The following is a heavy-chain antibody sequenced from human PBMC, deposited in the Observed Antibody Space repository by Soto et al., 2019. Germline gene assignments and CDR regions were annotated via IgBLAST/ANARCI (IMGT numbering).Heavy chain of an antibody. CDR1: GFTFSSYG. J-gene: IGHJ4*02. D-gene: IGHD1-26*01. V-gene: IGHV3-33*01. CDR3: ARDPSIVGADYYFDY. Sequence: GGSLRLSCAASGFTFSSYGMHWVRQAPGKGLEWVAVIWNDGSNKNYADSVKGRFTISRDKSKNTLYLQMNSLRAEDTAVYYCARDPSIVGADYYFDYWGQGTLVTVSS. CDR2: IWNDGSNK.